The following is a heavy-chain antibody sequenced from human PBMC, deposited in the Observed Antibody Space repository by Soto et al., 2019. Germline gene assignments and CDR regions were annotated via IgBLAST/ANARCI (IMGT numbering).Heavy chain of an antibody. J-gene: IGHJ3*01. CDR1: GFTVSSNY. D-gene: IGHD3-22*01. CDR3: AKDLYDSSGYPF. Sequence: GGSLRLSCAASGFTVSSNYMSWVRQAPGKGLEWVAVISYDGSNKYYADSVKGRFTISRDNSKNTLYLQMNSLRAEDTAVYYCAKDLYDSSGYPFWGQGTMVTVSS. V-gene: IGHV3-30*18. CDR2: ISYDGSNK.